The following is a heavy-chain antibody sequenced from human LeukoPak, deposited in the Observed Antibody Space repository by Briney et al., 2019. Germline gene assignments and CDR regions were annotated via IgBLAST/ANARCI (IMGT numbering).Heavy chain of an antibody. CDR1: GGSISSRSYY. Sequence: PSETLSLTCTVSGGSISSRSYYWGWIRQPPGKGLEWIGSIYYSGGTYYNPSLKSRVTISVDTSKNQFSLKLRSVTAADTAVYYCARDREQQLVRFYNAFDIWGQGTMVTVSS. D-gene: IGHD6-13*01. V-gene: IGHV4-39*07. J-gene: IGHJ3*02. CDR3: ARDREQQLVRFYNAFDI. CDR2: IYYSGGT.